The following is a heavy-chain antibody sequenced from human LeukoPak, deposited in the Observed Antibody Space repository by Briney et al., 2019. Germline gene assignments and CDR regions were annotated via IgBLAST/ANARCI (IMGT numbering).Heavy chain of an antibody. V-gene: IGHV3-30*04. CDR1: GFTLSSYA. D-gene: IGHD3-10*01. J-gene: IGHJ5*02. CDR2: ISHDGSNK. Sequence: GRSLRLSCAASGFTLSSYAMHWVRQAPGKGLEWVAVISHDGSNKYYADSVKGRFTISRDNSKNTLYLQMNSLRAEDTAVYYCARGLEGLLWFGELGPWGQGTLVTVSS. CDR3: ARGLEGLLWFGELGP.